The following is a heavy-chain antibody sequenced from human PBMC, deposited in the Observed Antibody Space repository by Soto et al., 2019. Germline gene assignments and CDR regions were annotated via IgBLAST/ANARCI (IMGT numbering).Heavy chain of an antibody. D-gene: IGHD5-12*01. J-gene: IGHJ6*03. Sequence: GGSLRLSCAASGFTFSSYSMNWVRQAPGKGLEWVSSISSSSSYIYYAGSVKGRFTISRDNAKNSLYLQMNSLRAEDTAVYYCARGDGAGGYDSLGYYYYYMDVWGKGTTVTVSS. CDR2: ISSSSSYI. CDR1: GFTFSSYS. V-gene: IGHV3-21*01. CDR3: ARGDGAGGYDSLGYYYYYMDV.